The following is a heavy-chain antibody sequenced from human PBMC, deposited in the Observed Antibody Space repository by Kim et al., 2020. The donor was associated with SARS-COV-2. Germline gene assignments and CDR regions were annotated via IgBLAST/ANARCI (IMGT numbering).Heavy chain of an antibody. J-gene: IGHJ4*02. V-gene: IGHV3-48*03. CDR2: ISSSGTIM. Sequence: GGSLRLSCATSGFTFSSYEMNWVRQAPGKGLEWVSYISSSGTIMYYADSVRGRFTISRDNAENSLYLQMNSLRADDTGVYYCARVLTSGYYGSEGYWGQGTLVTVSS. CDR3: ARVLTSGYYGSEGY. D-gene: IGHD3-10*01. CDR1: GFTFSSYE.